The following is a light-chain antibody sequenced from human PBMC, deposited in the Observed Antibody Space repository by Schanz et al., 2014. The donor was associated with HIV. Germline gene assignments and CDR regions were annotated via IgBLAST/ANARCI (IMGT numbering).Light chain of an antibody. J-gene: IGLJ3*02. Sequence: QSVLAQPPSVSGAPGQRVTISCTGSSSNIGADYDVHWYQLLPGIVPKLLISQNTHRPSGVPDRFTGSKSGSSASLVISGLQSEDEADYFCQSFDSSLNGVLFGGGTKLTVL. CDR2: QNT. V-gene: IGLV1-40*01. CDR1: SSNIGADYD. CDR3: QSFDSSLNGVL.